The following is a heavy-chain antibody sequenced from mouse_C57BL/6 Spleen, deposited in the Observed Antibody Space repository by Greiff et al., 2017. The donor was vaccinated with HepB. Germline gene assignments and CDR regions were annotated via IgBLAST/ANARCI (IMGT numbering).Heavy chain of an antibody. Sequence: VQLVESGPGLVAPSQSLSITCTVSGFSLTSYGVDWVRQSPGKGLEWLGVIWGVGSTNYNSALKSSLSISTDNSKSQVFLKMNSLQTDDTAMYYCASSSSSRNAMDYWGQGTSVTVSA. V-gene: IGHV2-6*01. J-gene: IGHJ4*01. CDR1: GFSLTSYG. CDR2: IWGVGST. CDR3: ASSSSSRNAMDY.